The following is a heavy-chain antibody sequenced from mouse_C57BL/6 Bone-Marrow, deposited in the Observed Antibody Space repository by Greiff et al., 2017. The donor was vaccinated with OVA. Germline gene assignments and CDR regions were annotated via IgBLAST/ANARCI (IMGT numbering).Heavy chain of an antibody. Sequence: QQPGAELVKPGASVKLSCKASGYTFTSYWMQWVKQRPGQGLEWIGEIDPSDSYTNYNQKFKGKATLTVDTSSSTAYMQLSSLTSEDSAVYYCAREGPYYGPHLDYWGQGTTLTVSS. CDR1: GYTFTSYW. CDR2: IDPSDSYT. CDR3: AREGPYYGPHLDY. D-gene: IGHD1-1*01. V-gene: IGHV1-50*01. J-gene: IGHJ2*01.